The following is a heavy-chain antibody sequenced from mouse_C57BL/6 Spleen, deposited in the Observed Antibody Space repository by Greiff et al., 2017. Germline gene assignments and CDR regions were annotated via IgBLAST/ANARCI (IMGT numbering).Heavy chain of an antibody. Sequence: EVKLQQSGPELVKPGASVKISCKASGYTFTDYYMNWVKQSHGKSLEWIGDINPNNGGTSYNQKFKGKATLTVDKSSSTAYMELRSLTSEDSAVYYCARSYYSNPYAMDYWGQGTSVTVSS. D-gene: IGHD2-5*01. CDR3: ARSYYSNPYAMDY. V-gene: IGHV1-26*01. J-gene: IGHJ4*01. CDR2: INPNNGGT. CDR1: GYTFTDYY.